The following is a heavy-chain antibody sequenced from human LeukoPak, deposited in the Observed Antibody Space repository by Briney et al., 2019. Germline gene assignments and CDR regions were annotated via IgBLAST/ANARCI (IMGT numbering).Heavy chain of an antibody. CDR1: GCSISSGYY. CDR2: INHSGST. CDR3: AGEPSDYYYYGMDV. V-gene: IGHV4-38-2*01. Sequence: SETLSLTCAVSGCSISSGYYWGWIRQPPGKGLEWIGEINHSGSTNYNPSLKSRVTISVDTSKNQFSLKLSSVTAADTAVYYCAGEPSDYYYYGMDVWGQGTTVTVSS. D-gene: IGHD1-26*01. J-gene: IGHJ6*02.